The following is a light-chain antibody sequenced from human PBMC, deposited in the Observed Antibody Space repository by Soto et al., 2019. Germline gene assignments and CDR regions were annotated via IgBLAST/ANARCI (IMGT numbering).Light chain of an antibody. V-gene: IGLV2-14*01. Sequence: QYALTQPASVSGSPGQSITISCTGTSSDVGGYNYVSWYQQHPGKSPKLMIYEVSNRPSGVSNRFSGSKSGNTASLTISGLQAEDEADYYCSSYTRSSTRVFGGGTNLTVL. CDR2: EVS. J-gene: IGLJ2*01. CDR3: SSYTRSSTRV. CDR1: SSDVGGYNY.